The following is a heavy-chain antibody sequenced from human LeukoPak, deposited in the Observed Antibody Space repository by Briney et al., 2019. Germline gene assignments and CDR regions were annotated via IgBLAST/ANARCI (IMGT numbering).Heavy chain of an antibody. D-gene: IGHD3-10*01. V-gene: IGHV1-24*01. J-gene: IGHJ4*02. Sequence: ASVKVSCKVSGYTLTELSMHWVRQAPGKGLEWMGGFDPEDGETIYAQKFQGRVTMTEDTSTDTAYMELSSLRSEDTAGYYCAAYYGSGNDLDYWGQGTLVTVSS. CDR1: GYTLTELS. CDR3: AAYYGSGNDLDY. CDR2: FDPEDGET.